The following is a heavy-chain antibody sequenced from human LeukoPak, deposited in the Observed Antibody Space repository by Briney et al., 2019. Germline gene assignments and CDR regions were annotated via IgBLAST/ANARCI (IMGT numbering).Heavy chain of an antibody. V-gene: IGHV4-59*01. CDR1: GGSISSYY. D-gene: IGHD6-13*01. CDR3: ARGPPYSSSWYHWFDP. CDR2: IYYSGST. J-gene: IGHJ5*02. Sequence: PSETLSLTCTVSGGSISSYYWSWIRQPPGKGLEWIGYIYYSGSTNYNPSLKSRVTISVDTSKDQFSLKLSSVTAADTAVYYCARGPPYSSSWYHWFDPWGQGTLVTVSS.